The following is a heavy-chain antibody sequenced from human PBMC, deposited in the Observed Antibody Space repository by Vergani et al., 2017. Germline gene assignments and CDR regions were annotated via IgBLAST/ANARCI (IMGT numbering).Heavy chain of an antibody. D-gene: IGHD3-16*01. CDR2: VDPEDGET. V-gene: IGHV1-69-2*01. J-gene: IGHJ6*02. CDR1: GYTFTDHY. CDR3: AREGGERYYGMDV. Sequence: EVQLVQSGAEVKKPGATMKISCKVSGYTFTDHYMHWVKQAPGKGLEWMGLVDPEDGETIYAEKFKGRVTIAADTSTDTAHLELSSLRSEDTAVYYCAREGGERYYGMDVWGQGTTVTVSS.